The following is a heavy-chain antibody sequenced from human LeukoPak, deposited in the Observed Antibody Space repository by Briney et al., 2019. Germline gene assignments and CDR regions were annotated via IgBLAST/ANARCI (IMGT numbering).Heavy chain of an antibody. CDR1: GFTLSSYE. CDR3: ARDQWLQSDYYMDV. V-gene: IGHV3-21*01. J-gene: IGHJ6*03. CDR2: VDYSGGDT. D-gene: IGHD5-18*01. Sequence: GGSLRLSCIASGFTLSSYEMSWIRQAPGKGLEWVSSVDYSGGDTHYADSVMGRFTISRDNAKNSLYLQMNSLRAEDTAVYYCARDQWLQSDYYMDVWGKGTTVTVSS.